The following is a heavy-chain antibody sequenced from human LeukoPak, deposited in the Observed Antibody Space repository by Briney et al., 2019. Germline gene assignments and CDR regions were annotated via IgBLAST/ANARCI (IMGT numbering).Heavy chain of an antibody. V-gene: IGHV4-59*01. CDR2: IYYNGNT. D-gene: IGHD3-3*01. J-gene: IGHJ4*02. CDR1: GDSISGYY. CDR3: ARGFGGYYSFDY. Sequence: SETLSLTCTVSGDSISGYYWNWIRQPPGKGLEWIGYIYYNGNTNYNPSLKSRVTISVDTSKNQFSLKLTSVTAADTAVYYCARGFGGYYSFDYWGQGTLVTVSS.